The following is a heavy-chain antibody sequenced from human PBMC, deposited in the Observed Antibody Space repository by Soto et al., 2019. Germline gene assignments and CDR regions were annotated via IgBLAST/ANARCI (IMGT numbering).Heavy chain of an antibody. J-gene: IGHJ5*02. D-gene: IGHD2-15*01. CDR1: GGSIFSSY. Sequence: SETLSLTCTVSGGSIFSSYWTWIRQPPGKGLEWIGNVYYSGSTNYNPSLKSRITISVDTSKNQFSLNLSSVTAADTAVYYCARVQAASSWFDPWGQGTLVTVSS. CDR3: ARVQAASSWFDP. CDR2: VYYSGST. V-gene: IGHV4-59*01.